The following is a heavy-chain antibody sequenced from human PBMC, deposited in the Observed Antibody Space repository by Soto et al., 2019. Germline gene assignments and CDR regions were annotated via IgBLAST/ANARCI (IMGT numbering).Heavy chain of an antibody. CDR3: ARSGNTAAGMDY. D-gene: IGHD6-13*01. J-gene: IGHJ4*02. Sequence: PSETLSLTCTVSGGSISSSSYYWGWIRQPPGKGLEWIGSIYYSGSTYYNPSLKSRVTISVDTSKNQFSLKLSSVTAADTAVYYCARSGNTAAGMDYWGQGTLVTVSS. V-gene: IGHV4-39*01. CDR1: GGSISSSSYY. CDR2: IYYSGST.